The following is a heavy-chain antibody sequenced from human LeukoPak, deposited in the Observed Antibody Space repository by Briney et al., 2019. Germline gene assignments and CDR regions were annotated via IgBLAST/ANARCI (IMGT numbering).Heavy chain of an antibody. Sequence: GGSLRLSCAASGVTFSSYGMHWVRQAPGKGLEWVAVIWYDGSNKYYADSVKGRFTISRDNSKNTLYLQMNSLRAEDTAVYYCARAPYDTSGYIVHWGQGTLVTVSS. J-gene: IGHJ5*02. D-gene: IGHD3-22*01. CDR2: IWYDGSNK. CDR1: GVTFSSYG. CDR3: ARAPYDTSGYIVH. V-gene: IGHV3-33*01.